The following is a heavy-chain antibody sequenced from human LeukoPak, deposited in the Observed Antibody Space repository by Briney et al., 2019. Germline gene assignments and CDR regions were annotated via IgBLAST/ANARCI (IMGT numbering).Heavy chain of an antibody. CDR2: ISGSGTST. J-gene: IGHJ3*01. CDR3: ANEYSKGDV. CDR1: GFTFDDYA. Sequence: GGSLRLSCAASGFTFDDYAMHWVRQAPGKGLEWVSAISGSGTSTYYADSVKGRFTSSRDNFKNTLYLQMNSLRAEDTAIYYCANEYSKGDVWGQGTTVTVSS. D-gene: IGHD4-11*01. V-gene: IGHV3-23*01.